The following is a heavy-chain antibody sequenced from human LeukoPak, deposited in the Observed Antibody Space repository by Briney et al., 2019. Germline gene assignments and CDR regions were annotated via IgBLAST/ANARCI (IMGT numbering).Heavy chain of an antibody. Sequence: SETLSLTCTVSGDSINSSGYYWGWIRQPPGKGLEWIGSIYYSGSTYYNPSLKSRVTISVDTSKNQFSLKLRSVTAADTDVYYCARRYSSGWRWGQGTLVTVSS. CDR1: GDSINSSGYY. CDR2: IYYSGST. CDR3: ARRYSSGWR. V-gene: IGHV4-39*01. J-gene: IGHJ4*02. D-gene: IGHD6-19*01.